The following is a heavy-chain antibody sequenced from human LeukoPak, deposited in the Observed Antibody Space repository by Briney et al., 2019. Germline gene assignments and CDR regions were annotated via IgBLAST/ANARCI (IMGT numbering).Heavy chain of an antibody. Sequence: GGSVRLSCAASGFTFSSYSIHWVRQAPGKGLEWVSSITSSSSYIYYADSVKGRFTNPRDNDKNSLYLQMNSLRAEDTAVYYCASEAYSGSFAFDYWGQGTLVTVSS. CDR1: GFTFSSYS. D-gene: IGHD1-26*01. J-gene: IGHJ4*02. CDR3: ASEAYSGSFAFDY. V-gene: IGHV3-21*01. CDR2: ITSSSSYI.